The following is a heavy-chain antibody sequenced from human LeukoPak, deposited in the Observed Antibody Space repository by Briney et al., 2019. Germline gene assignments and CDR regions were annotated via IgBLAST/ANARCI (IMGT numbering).Heavy chain of an antibody. CDR1: GFTFSSYA. CDR3: AKDQVYMGSGSYLDY. D-gene: IGHD1-26*01. J-gene: IGHJ4*02. Sequence: PGGSLRHSCAASGFTFSSYAMSWVRQAPGKGLEWVSAISGGGGSTYYADSVKGRFTISRDNSKNTMSLQMNGLRAEDTAVYQCAKDQVYMGSGSYLDYWGQGTLVTVSS. CDR2: ISGGGGST. V-gene: IGHV3-23*01.